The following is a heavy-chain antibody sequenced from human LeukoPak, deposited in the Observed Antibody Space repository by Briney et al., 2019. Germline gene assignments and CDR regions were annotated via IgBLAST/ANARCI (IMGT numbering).Heavy chain of an antibody. CDR2: ISGSGGST. J-gene: IGHJ6*02. D-gene: IGHD5-18*01. CDR3: ARDGGYSYGYGYYYYYGMDV. CDR1: GFTVSSNY. V-gene: IGHV3-66*01. Sequence: GGSLRLSCAASGFTVSSNYMGWVRQAPGKGLEWVSVISGSGGSTYYADSVKGRFTISRDNSKNTLYLQMNSLRAEDTAVYYCARDGGYSYGYGYYYYYGMDVWGQGTTVTVSS.